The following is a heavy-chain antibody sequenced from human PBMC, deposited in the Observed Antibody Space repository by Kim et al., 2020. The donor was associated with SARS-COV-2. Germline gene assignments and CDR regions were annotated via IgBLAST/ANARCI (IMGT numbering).Heavy chain of an antibody. V-gene: IGHV5-10-1*01. CDR3: AARVGATHDAFDI. CDR2: IDPRDSST. D-gene: IGHD1-26*01. CDR1: GYSFTSYW. J-gene: IGHJ3*02. Sequence: GESLKISCKGSGYSFTSYWINWVRQMPGKGLEWMRRIDPRDSSTNYSPSFQGHVTISTDKSINTAYLQWSSLKASDTAMYYCAARVGATHDAFDIWGQGTGVTVSS.